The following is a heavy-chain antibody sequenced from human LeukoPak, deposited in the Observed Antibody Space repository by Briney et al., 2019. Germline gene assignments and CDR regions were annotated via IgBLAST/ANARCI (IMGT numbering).Heavy chain of an antibody. V-gene: IGHV4-39*01. CDR3: ARRYYDFWSGYIDY. Sequence: SETLSLTCTVSGGSISSSSYYWGWIRQPPGKGLEWMGSIYYSGSTYYNPALKSRVTISVDTSKNQFSLKLSSVTAADTAVYYCARRYYDFWSGYIDYWGQGTLVTVSS. CDR2: IYYSGST. J-gene: IGHJ4*02. D-gene: IGHD3-3*01. CDR1: GGSISSSSYY.